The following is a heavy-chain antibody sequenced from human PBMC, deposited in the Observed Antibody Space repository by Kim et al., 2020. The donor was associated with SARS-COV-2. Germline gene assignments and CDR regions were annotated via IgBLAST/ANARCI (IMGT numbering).Heavy chain of an antibody. CDR3: ARLPDWIPDPGIAVGGDY. CDR1: GYSFTSYW. CDR2: IYPGDSDT. D-gene: IGHD6-19*01. J-gene: IGHJ4*02. V-gene: IGHV5-51*01. Sequence: GESLKISCKGSGYSFTSYWIGWVRQMPGKGLEWMGIIYPGDSDTRYSPSFQGQVTISADKSISTAYLQWSSLKASDTAMYYCARLPDWIPDPGIAVGGDYWGQGTLVTVSS.